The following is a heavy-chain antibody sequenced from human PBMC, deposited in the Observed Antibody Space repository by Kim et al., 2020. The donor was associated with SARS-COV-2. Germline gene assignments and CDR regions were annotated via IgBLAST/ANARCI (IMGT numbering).Heavy chain of an antibody. D-gene: IGHD5-18*01. Sequence: GGSLRLSCAASGFTFSSYGMHWVRQAPDKGLEWVAVISYDGSNKYNAASVKGRFTISRDNSKNTLYLQMNSLRVEDTAVYYCAREGGYSYGLRGPFDYWGQGTLVTVSS. J-gene: IGHJ4*02. CDR3: AREGGYSYGLRGPFDY. CDR1: GFTFSSYG. CDR2: ISYDGSNK. V-gene: IGHV3-33*05.